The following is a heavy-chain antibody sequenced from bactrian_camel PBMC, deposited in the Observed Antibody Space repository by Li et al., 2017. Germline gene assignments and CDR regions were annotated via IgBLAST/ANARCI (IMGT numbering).Heavy chain of an antibody. V-gene: IGHV3-2*01. Sequence: HVQLVESGGGLVQPGGSLMLSCATSGLTFTNYSSYYMSWVRQASGKGLEWVSSIYSYGTNTYYPDSMKGRFTISRDSAKNTVYLQMNSLKSEDTALYYCAISVGAGSWYAPADFGYWGQGTQVTVS. CDR3: AISVGAGSWYAPADFGY. CDR1: GLTFTNYSSYY. D-gene: IGHD6*01. J-gene: IGHJ6*01. CDR2: IYSYGTNT.